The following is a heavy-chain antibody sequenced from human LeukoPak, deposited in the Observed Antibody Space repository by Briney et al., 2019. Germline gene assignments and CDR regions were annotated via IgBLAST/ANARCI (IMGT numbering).Heavy chain of an antibody. CDR3: VRSGYYYDSSGYPEEYWYFDL. J-gene: IGHJ2*01. V-gene: IGHV4-4*09. CDR2: IYTSGST. Sequence: SETLSLTCTVSGGSISSYYWSWIRQPPGKGLEWIGYIYTSGSTNYNPSLKSRVTISVDTSKNQFSLKLSSVTAADTAVYYCVRSGYYYDSSGYPEEYWYFDLWGRGTLVTVSS. D-gene: IGHD3-22*01. CDR1: GGSISSYY.